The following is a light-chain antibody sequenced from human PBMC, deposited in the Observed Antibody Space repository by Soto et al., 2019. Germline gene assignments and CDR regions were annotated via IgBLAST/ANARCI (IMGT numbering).Light chain of an antibody. V-gene: IGKV1-39*01. Sequence: DIQMTQSPSSLSASVGDRVTITCRTSQSIKRYLNWYQQKPGRAPKLLIYAASSLQSGVPSRFSGSGSGTDFTLTISSLQPEDFAIYYCQQTYSIPLFAFGPGTKVDIK. J-gene: IGKJ3*01. CDR3: QQTYSIPLFA. CDR2: AAS. CDR1: QSIKRY.